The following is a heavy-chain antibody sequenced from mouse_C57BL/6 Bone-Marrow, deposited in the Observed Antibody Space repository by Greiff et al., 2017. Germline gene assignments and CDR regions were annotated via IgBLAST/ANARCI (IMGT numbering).Heavy chain of an antibody. Sequence: QVQLQQPGAELVRPGSSVKLSCKASGYTFTSYWMDWVKQRPGQGLEWIGNIYPSDSETHYNQKFKDKATLTVDKSSSTAYMKLSSLTSEDSAVYYCARGGDYSNLFAYWGQGTLVTVSA. J-gene: IGHJ3*01. CDR2: IYPSDSET. CDR3: ARGGDYSNLFAY. D-gene: IGHD2-5*01. CDR1: GYTFTSYW. V-gene: IGHV1-61*01.